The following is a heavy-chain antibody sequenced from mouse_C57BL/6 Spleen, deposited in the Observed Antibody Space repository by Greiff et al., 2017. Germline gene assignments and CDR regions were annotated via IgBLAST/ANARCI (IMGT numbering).Heavy chain of an antibody. D-gene: IGHD1-1*01. J-gene: IGHJ3*01. Sequence: EVQLHQSGPELVKPGASVKISCKASGYTFTDYYMNWVKQSHGKSLEWIGDINPNNGGTSYNQKFKGKATLTVDKSSSTAYLELRSLTSEDSAVYYCARDYGSSNWFADWGQGTLVTVSA. CDR1: GYTFTDYY. CDR2: INPNNGGT. CDR3: ARDYGSSNWFAD. V-gene: IGHV1-26*01.